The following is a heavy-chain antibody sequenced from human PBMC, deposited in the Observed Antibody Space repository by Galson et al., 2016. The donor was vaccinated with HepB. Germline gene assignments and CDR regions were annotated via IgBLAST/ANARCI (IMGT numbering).Heavy chain of an antibody. CDR2: TYYRSKWYT. CDR3: AVGHVGTAEDLPFDY. CDR1: GDSVSSDSAA. D-gene: IGHD7-27*01. J-gene: IGHJ4*02. Sequence: CAISGDSVSSDSAAWDWLRQSPSRGLEWLGRTYYRSKWYTDYPESVKGRVTINPDKSKNQFPLPPNSATPEDPAVYYCAVGHVGTAEDLPFDYWGQGTLVTVSS. V-gene: IGHV6-1*01.